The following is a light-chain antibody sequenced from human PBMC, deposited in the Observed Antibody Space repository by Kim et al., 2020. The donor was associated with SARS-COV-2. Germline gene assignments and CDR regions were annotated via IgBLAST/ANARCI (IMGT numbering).Light chain of an antibody. V-gene: IGLV2-8*01. J-gene: IGLJ1*01. CDR3: SSYAGSNNLV. Sequence: GQSVTISCTGTSNDVGGYNYVSWYQQHPGKAPRLMIYEVTKRPSGVPDRFSGSKSGNTASLTVSGLQTDDEADYYCSSYAGSNNLVFGTGTKVTVL. CDR1: SNDVGGYNY. CDR2: EVT.